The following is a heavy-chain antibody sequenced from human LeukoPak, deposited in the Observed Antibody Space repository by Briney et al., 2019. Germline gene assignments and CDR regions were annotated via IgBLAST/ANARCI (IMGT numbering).Heavy chain of an antibody. V-gene: IGHV4-59*08. D-gene: IGHD6-13*01. CDR1: GGSISSYY. CDR3: ATPGVYSSSWYWNY. J-gene: IGHJ4*02. CDR2: IYYSGST. Sequence: SETLSLTCTVSGGSISSYYWSWIRQPPGKGLEWIGYIYYSGSTNYNPSLKSRVTISVDTSKNQFSLKLSSVTAADTAVYYCATPGVYSSSWYWNYWGQGTLVTVSS.